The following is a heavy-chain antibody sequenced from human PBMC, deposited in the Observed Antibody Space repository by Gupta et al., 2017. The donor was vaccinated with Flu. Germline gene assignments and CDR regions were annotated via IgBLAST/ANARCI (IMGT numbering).Heavy chain of an antibody. J-gene: IGHJ6*02. Sequence: QVQLQQWGAGLLKPSETLSLTCAVYGGSFSGYYWSWIRQPPGKGLEWIGEINHSGSTNYNPSLKSRVTISVDTSKNQFSLKLSSVTAADTAVYYCARGPRSCSSTSCSSELDYYYGMDVWGQGTTVTVSS. D-gene: IGHD2-2*01. CDR1: GGSFSGYY. CDR2: INHSGST. CDR3: ARGPRSCSSTSCSSELDYYYGMDV. V-gene: IGHV4-34*01.